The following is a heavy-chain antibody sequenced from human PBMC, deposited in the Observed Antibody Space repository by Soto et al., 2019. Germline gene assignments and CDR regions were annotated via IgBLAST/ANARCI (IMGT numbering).Heavy chain of an antibody. V-gene: IGHV3-74*01. D-gene: IGHD3-16*01. J-gene: IGHJ6*02. CDR3: VGDCHSNCYDSAY. CDR1: GFTFRSYW. Sequence: PGGSLRLSCAASGFTFRSYWMHWVRQVAGKGRVWVSRINSEGTGTIYADSVKGRFTISRDNAKNPLYLQMDSLRAEGTAVYYCVGDCHSNCYDSAYWGQGTTVTVSS. CDR2: INSEGTGT.